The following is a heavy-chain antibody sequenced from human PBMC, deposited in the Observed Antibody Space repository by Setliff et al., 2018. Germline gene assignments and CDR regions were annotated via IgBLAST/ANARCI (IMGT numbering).Heavy chain of an antibody. CDR2: IYIGGSA. J-gene: IGHJ4*02. Sequence: PSETLSLTCTVSGGSISSYYWSWIRQPAGKGLEWIGHIYIGGSANYNPSLKSRVTMSIDTSKNQFSLKLSSVTAADTAVYYCARSGDYALKDWGQGTLVTVSS. V-gene: IGHV4-4*07. CDR1: GGSISSYY. CDR3: ARSGDYALKD. D-gene: IGHD4-17*01.